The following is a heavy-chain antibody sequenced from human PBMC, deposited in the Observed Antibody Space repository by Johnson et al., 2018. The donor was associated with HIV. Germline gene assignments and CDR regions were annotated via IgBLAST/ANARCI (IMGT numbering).Heavy chain of an antibody. Sequence: QVQLVESGGGVVQPGRSLRLSCAASGFTFSSYAMHWVRQAPGKGLEWVAVISYDGSNKYYADSVKGRFTISRDNSKNTLYLQMNILRAEDTAVYYCARGEEMATILIWGQGTMVTVSS. CDR2: ISYDGSNK. J-gene: IGHJ3*02. V-gene: IGHV3-30-3*01. CDR3: ARGEEMATILI. CDR1: GFTFSSYA. D-gene: IGHD5-24*01.